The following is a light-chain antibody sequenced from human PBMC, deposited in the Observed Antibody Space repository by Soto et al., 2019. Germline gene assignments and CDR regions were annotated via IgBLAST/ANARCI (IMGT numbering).Light chain of an antibody. CDR2: QVS. Sequence: DVVMTQSPLSLAVTLGQPASISCRSSQSLLYSDGNTHLNWFHQRPGQSPRRLIYQVSNRDSGDPDSFRVTGSGTDFTLEISRVEAGDGLVYYCMQGTHCHSYNLGLRTKLDIK. CDR3: MQGTHCHSYN. J-gene: IGKJ2*01. V-gene: IGKV2-30*01. CDR1: QSLLYSDGNTH.